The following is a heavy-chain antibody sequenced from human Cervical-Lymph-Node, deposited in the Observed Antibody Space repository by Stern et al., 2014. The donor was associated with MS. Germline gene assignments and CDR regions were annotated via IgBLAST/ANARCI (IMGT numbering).Heavy chain of an antibody. CDR2: ISSSSSYI. J-gene: IGHJ4*02. V-gene: IGHV3-21*01. D-gene: IGHD3-22*01. Sequence: EVQLVESGGGLVKPGGSLRLSCAASGFTFSSYSMNWVRQAPGKGLEWVSSISSSSSYIYYADSVKGRFTISRDNAKNSLYLQMNSLRAEDTAVYYCARAGTYYYDSSGYYPVFDYWGQGTLVTVSS. CDR3: ARAGTYYYDSSGYYPVFDY. CDR1: GFTFSSYS.